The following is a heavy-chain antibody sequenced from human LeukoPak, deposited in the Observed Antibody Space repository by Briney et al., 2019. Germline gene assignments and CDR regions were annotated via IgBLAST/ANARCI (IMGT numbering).Heavy chain of an antibody. Sequence: PGGSLRLSCAASGFTYSSYWMHWVRQAPGKGLVWVARIKGDGSYTFYADSVKGRFTISRDNAKNTLYLQMNSLRAEDTAVYYCASQGDYVYSDYNWGQGTLVTVSS. D-gene: IGHD4-11*01. CDR3: ASQGDYVYSDYN. V-gene: IGHV3-74*01. CDR1: GFTYSSYW. J-gene: IGHJ4*02. CDR2: IKGDGSYT.